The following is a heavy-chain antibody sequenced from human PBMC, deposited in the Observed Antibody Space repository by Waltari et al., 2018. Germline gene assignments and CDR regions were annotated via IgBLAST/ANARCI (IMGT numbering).Heavy chain of an antibody. V-gene: IGHV1-69*13. Sequence: VQLVQSGAEVKKPGATVKISCKVSGYTFTDYYMHWVQQAPGKGLEWMGRIIPIFGTANYAQKFQGRVTITADKSTSTAYMELSSLRSEDTAVYYCARSSSLPPEDFDYWGQGTLVTVSS. D-gene: IGHD6-6*01. CDR2: IIPIFGTA. J-gene: IGHJ4*02. CDR3: ARSSSLPPEDFDY. CDR1: GYTFTDYY.